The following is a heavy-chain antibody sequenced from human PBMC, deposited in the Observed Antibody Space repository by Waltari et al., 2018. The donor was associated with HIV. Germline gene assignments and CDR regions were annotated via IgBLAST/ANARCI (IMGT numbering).Heavy chain of an antibody. CDR3: ARDQTYSGWSSFDS. V-gene: IGHV6-1*01. J-gene: IGHJ4*02. CDR1: GDRVSSNSAA. D-gene: IGHD6-19*01. Sequence: QVQLQQSGPGLVKPSQPLSLPCAISGDRVSSNSAAWNWIRRSPSRGLEWLGRTYYSSKWYNDYAVSVKSRMTINSDTSKNQFSLQLNSVTPEDTAVYYCARDQTYSGWSSFDSWGQGTLVTVSS. CDR2: TYYSSKWYN.